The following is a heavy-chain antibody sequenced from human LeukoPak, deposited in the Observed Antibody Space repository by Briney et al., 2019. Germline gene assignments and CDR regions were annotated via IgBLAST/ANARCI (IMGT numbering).Heavy chain of an antibody. CDR2: INHSGST. CDR1: GGSFSGYY. CDR3: ARGRVPRYCSSTSCRAPRGIIYFDY. V-gene: IGHV4-34*01. J-gene: IGHJ4*02. D-gene: IGHD2-2*01. Sequence: KPSETLSLTCAVYGGSFSGYYRSWIRQPPGKGLEWIGEINHSGSTNYNPSLKSRVTISVDTSKNQFSLKLGSVTAADTAVYYCARGRVPRYCSSTSCRAPRGIIYFDYWGQGTLVTVSS.